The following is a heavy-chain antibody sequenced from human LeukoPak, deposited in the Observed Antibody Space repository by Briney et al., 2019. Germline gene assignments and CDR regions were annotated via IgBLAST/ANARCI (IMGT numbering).Heavy chain of an antibody. D-gene: IGHD3-16*01. J-gene: IGHJ3*01. CDR1: GGSISSYY. Sequence: SETLSLTCTVSGGSISSYYWSWIRQPPGKGLEWIGYIYYSGSTNYNPSLKSRVTISVDTSKNQFSLKLQSVTAADTAVYYCAREDYDTRDDAFDLWGQGTMVTVSS. CDR2: IYYSGST. CDR3: AREDYDTRDDAFDL. V-gene: IGHV4-59*12.